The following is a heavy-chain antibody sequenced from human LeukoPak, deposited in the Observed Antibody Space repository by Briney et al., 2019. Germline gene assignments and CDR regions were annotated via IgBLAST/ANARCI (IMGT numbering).Heavy chain of an antibody. V-gene: IGHV3-21*01. Sequence: PGGSLRLSCAASGFTFSSYSMNWVRQAPGKGLEWVSSISSSSSYIYYADSVKGRFTTSRDNAKNSLYLQMNSLRAEDTAVYYCARGGTMITFGGVIPTGGQGTLVTVSS. J-gene: IGHJ4*02. D-gene: IGHD3-16*02. CDR1: GFTFSSYS. CDR2: ISSSSSYI. CDR3: ARGGTMITFGGVIPT.